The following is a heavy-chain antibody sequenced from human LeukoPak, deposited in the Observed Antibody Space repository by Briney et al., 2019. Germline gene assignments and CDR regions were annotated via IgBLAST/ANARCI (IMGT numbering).Heavy chain of an antibody. D-gene: IGHD7-27*01. J-gene: IGHJ5*02. Sequence: SETLSLTCTVSGGSISGSSYYWGWIRQSPGKGLEWIGSIYYSGSTYYNPSLKSRVTISVDTSKNQFSLKMTSVTAADTAVYYCARHLGTRGDWFDPWGRGTLVTVSS. CDR3: ARHLGTRGDWFDP. CDR1: GGSISGSSYY. V-gene: IGHV4-39*01. CDR2: IYYSGST.